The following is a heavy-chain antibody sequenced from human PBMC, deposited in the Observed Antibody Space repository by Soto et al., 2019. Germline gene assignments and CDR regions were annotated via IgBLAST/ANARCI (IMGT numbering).Heavy chain of an antibody. CDR2: ISDAAGSA. CDR1: GGTCIGYA. Sequence: HPACSIRHPYVAAGGTCIGYARSRVSKVPGKGLEWVSTISDAAGSAYYVDSVKGRFTISRDNSKKTLYLQMNSLRAEDSAVYYCARAYGGKIGDAPDLWVTGTMVTVSS. D-gene: IGHD4-17*01. CDR3: ARAYGGKIGDAPDL. J-gene: IGHJ3*01. V-gene: IGHV3-23*01.